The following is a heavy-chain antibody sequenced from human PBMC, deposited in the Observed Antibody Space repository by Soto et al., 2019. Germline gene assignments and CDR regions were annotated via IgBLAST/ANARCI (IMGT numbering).Heavy chain of an antibody. CDR3: AHRPIVGAAI. V-gene: IGHV4-4*02. CDR2: IFHSGST. Sequence: PSKTLSLTCAVFGGSISNSNWWTWVRQPPGKGLDWIGEIFHSGSTNYNSSLMGRVTISVDKANNQFSLKLSSVTAADTAVYYCAHRPIVGAAIWGQGTLVTVSS. CDR1: GGSISNSNW. J-gene: IGHJ4*02. D-gene: IGHD1-26*01.